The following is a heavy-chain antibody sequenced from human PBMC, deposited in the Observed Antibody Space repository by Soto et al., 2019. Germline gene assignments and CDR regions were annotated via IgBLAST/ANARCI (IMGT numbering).Heavy chain of an antibody. V-gene: IGHV3-7*04. CDR2: IKEDGSDE. D-gene: IGHD3-22*01. CDR3: ARGGRSDSHVIFPTDY. J-gene: IGHJ4*02. CDR1: GFTFGSYW. Sequence: EVQLVESGGGLVQPGGSLRLSCAASGFTFGSYWMSWVRHAPGRGLEWVANIKEDGSDEYYLDSVKGRFTISRDNAKNSLYLQMNSLRDEDTAVYHCARGGRSDSHVIFPTDYWGQGTLVTVSS.